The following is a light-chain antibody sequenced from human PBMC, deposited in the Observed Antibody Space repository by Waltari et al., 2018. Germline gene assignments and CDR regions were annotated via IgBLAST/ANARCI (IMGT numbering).Light chain of an antibody. CDR1: SSNIGNNY. CDR2: DNN. J-gene: IGLJ2*01. CDR3: ATWDTSLSGGV. V-gene: IGLV1-51*01. Sequence: QSVLTQPPSVSAAPGQEVTIFCTGSSSNIGNNYVSWYQQLPGTAPKLLIHDNNERPSGIPDRCSGSKSGTSATLDITGLQTEDEANYYCATWDTSLSGGVFGGGTKLTVL.